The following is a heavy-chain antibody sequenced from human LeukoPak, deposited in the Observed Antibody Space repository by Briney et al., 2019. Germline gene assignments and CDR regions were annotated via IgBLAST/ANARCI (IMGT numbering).Heavy chain of an antibody. Sequence: SETLSLACAVSNYPITSDYYWVWIRQPPGQGLEWIGQIFHSGIAHYNPSLKSRVTMSVDTSRSQFSVNLNSVTAADTAVYYCGRAGFGTAYNRFYYYMDVWGKGTTVTVSS. CDR2: IFHSGIA. CDR1: NYPITSDYY. D-gene: IGHD3-16*01. J-gene: IGHJ6*03. V-gene: IGHV4-38-2*01. CDR3: GRAGFGTAYNRFYYYMDV.